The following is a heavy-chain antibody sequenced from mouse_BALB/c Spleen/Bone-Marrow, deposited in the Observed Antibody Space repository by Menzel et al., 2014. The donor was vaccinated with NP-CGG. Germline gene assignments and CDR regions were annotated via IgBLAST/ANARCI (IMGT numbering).Heavy chain of an antibody. D-gene: IGHD1-1*01. Sequence: EVKVEESGGGLVQPGGSRKLSCAASGFTFSSFGMHWVRQAPEKGLEWVAYISSGSSTIYYGDTVMGRFTISRDNPKNTLFLQMTSLRSEDTATYYCVRSGSSSGYFVYWGQGTTLTVSS. CDR2: ISSGSSTI. V-gene: IGHV5-17*02. CDR1: GFTFSSFG. J-gene: IGHJ2*01. CDR3: VRSGSSSGYFVY.